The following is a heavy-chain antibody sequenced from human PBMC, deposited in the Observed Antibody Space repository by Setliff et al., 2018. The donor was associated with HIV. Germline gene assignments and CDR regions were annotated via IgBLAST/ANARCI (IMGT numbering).Heavy chain of an antibody. CDR1: GFTLSDYY. J-gene: IGHJ4*02. CDR2: INQDGSEK. Sequence: GGSLRLSCAVSGFTLSDYYMDWVRQAPGKGLEWVANINQDGSEKNYVDSVKGRFTISRDNAKNSLFLQMNSLRAEDTAVYYCARGQTSVTLQFDHWGQGTLVTVSS. V-gene: IGHV3-7*01. D-gene: IGHD4-17*01. CDR3: ARGQTSVTLQFDH.